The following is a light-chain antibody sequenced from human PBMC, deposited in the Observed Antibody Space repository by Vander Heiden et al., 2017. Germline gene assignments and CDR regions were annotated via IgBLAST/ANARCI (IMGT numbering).Light chain of an antibody. Sequence: EIVLTQSPATLSLSPGERATLSCRASQSVSSYLAWYQQKPGQAPRLLIYDASNRATGIPARFSGSGYGTDFTLTISSREPEDFAVYYCQQRINGPPMYTFGQGTKLEIK. CDR3: QQRINGPPMYT. J-gene: IGKJ2*01. CDR2: DAS. V-gene: IGKV3-11*01. CDR1: QSVSSY.